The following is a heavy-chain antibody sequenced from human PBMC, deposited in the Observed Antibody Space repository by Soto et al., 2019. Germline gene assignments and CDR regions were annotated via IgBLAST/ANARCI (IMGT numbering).Heavy chain of an antibody. CDR1: GGSISSSSYY. V-gene: IGHV4-39*01. CDR2: IYYSGST. J-gene: IGHJ4*02. Sequence: SETLSLTCTVSGGSISSSSYYWGWIRQPPGKGLEWIGSIYYSGSTYYNPSLKSRVTISVDTSKNQFSLKLSSVTAADTAVYYCAGGSSIAARFDYWGQGTLVTVSS. D-gene: IGHD6-6*01. CDR3: AGGSSIAARFDY.